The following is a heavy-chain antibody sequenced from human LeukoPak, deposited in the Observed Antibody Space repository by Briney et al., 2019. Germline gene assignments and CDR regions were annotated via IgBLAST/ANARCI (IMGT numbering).Heavy chain of an antibody. J-gene: IGHJ4*02. CDR1: GGSLSSGDYY. Sequence: SETLSLTCTVSGGSLSSGDYYWSWIRQPPGTGLVWIGYIYYSGSTYYNPSLKSRVTISVDTSKNQFSLKLSSVTAADTAVYYCARVGTLDYGDYLFDYWGQGTLVTVSS. CDR3: ARVGTLDYGDYLFDY. V-gene: IGHV4-30-4*01. CDR2: IYYSGST. D-gene: IGHD4-17*01.